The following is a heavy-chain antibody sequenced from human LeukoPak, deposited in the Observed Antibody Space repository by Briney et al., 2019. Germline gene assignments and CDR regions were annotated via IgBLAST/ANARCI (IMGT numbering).Heavy chain of an antibody. Sequence: GGSLSPSCAASGFTFSRYSMNWARPAPGQGMEWVSSISSSSSYIYYANSVKGRFTISRDNAKNSLYLQMNSLRAEDTAVYYCARDEYGSGSYAMYNWFDPWGQGTLVTVSS. J-gene: IGHJ5*02. D-gene: IGHD3-10*01. V-gene: IGHV3-21*01. CDR2: ISSSSSYI. CDR1: GFTFSRYS. CDR3: ARDEYGSGSYAMYNWFDP.